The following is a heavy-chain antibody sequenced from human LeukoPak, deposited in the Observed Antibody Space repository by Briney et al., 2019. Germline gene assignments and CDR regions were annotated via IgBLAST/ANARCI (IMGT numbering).Heavy chain of an antibody. D-gene: IGHD3-22*01. Sequence: GGSLRLSCAASGFTFSTYAMSWVRQAPGKGLEWVSGMSTTGGGKYYADSVKGRFTISRDNSKNTLYLQMNGLRAEDTAVYYCANDGFDYYDTSGYSYFHYWGQGTLVTVSS. CDR3: ANDGFDYYDTSGYSYFHY. J-gene: IGHJ4*02. CDR2: MSTTGGGK. V-gene: IGHV3-23*01. CDR1: GFTFSTYA.